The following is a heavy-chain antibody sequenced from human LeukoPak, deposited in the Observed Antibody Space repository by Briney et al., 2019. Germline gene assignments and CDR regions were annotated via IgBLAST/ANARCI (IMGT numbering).Heavy chain of an antibody. CDR3: ASLERGYSYASGSYYFDY. CDR1: GYSISSGYY. CDR2: IYHSGST. J-gene: IGHJ4*02. Sequence: SETLSLTCTVSGYSISSGYYWGWIRQPPGKGLEWIGSIYHSGSTYYNPSLKSRVTISVDTSKNQFSLKLSSVTAADTAVYYCASLERGYSYASGSYYFDYWGQGTLVTVSS. V-gene: IGHV4-38-2*02. D-gene: IGHD5-18*01.